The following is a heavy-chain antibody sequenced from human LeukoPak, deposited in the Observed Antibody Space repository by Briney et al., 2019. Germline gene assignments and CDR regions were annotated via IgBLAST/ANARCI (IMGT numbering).Heavy chain of an antibody. CDR3: ARERASSFDY. CDR2: ISSSSGTI. CDR1: GFTFSSYD. Sequence: GGSLRLSCAASGFTFSSYDMNWVRQAPGKGLEWVSYISSSSGTIYYADSVKGRFTISRDNAKNSLYLQMNSLRAEDTAVYYCARERASSFDYWGQGTLVTVSS. V-gene: IGHV3-48*01. J-gene: IGHJ4*02.